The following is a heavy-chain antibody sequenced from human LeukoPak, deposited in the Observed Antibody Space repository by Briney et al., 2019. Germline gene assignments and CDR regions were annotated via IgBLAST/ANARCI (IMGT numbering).Heavy chain of an antibody. CDR1: GGTFSSYA. V-gene: IGHV1-69*04. J-gene: IGHJ4*02. Sequence: SVKASCKASGGTFSSYAISWVRQAPGQGLEWMGRIIPILGIANYAQKFQGRVTITADKSTSTAYMELSSLRSEDTAVYYCARDDVVVAATGSLDYWGQGTLVTVSS. D-gene: IGHD2-15*01. CDR2: IIPILGIA. CDR3: ARDDVVVAATGSLDY.